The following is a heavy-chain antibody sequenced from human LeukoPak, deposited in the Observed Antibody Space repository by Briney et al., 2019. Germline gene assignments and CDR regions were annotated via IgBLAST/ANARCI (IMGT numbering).Heavy chain of an antibody. CDR2: INPSGGST. V-gene: IGHV1-46*01. J-gene: IGHJ4*02. Sequence: GASVKVSCKASGYTFISYYIHWVRQAPGQGLEWMGIINPSGGSTRYAQKFQGRVTMTRDTSTGTIYMELSSLRSEDTAVYYCASTLLYCSSTSCDDYWGQGTLVTVSS. CDR3: ASTLLYCSSTSCDDY. CDR1: GYTFISYY. D-gene: IGHD2-2*01.